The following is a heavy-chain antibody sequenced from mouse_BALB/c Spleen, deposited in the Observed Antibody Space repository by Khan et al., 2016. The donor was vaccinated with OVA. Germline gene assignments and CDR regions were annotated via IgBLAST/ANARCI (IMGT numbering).Heavy chain of an antibody. CDR1: GYTFTNYW. CDR3: ARWATWFFDV. Sequence: QVQLQQSGAELVRPGTSVKISCKASGYTFTNYWLGWVKQRPGHGLEWIGDIYPGGDFTNYNEKFNDKATMTAATSSTTVYMQLRSLTSEDSAVYFCARWATWFFDVWGAGTTVTVSS. J-gene: IGHJ1*01. CDR2: IYPGGDFT. D-gene: IGHD3-1*01. V-gene: IGHV1-63*02.